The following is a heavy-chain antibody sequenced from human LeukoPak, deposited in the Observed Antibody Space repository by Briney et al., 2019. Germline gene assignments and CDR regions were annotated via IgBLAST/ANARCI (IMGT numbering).Heavy chain of an antibody. J-gene: IGHJ4*02. CDR2: INPNSGGT. CDR3: ARDLAGYSGYDVPFDY. Sequence: ASVKVSFKASGYTFTGYYMHWVRQAPGQGLEWMGWINPNSGGTNYAQKFQGRVTMTRDTSISTAYMELSRLRSDDTAVYYCARDLAGYSGYDVPFDYWGQGTLVTVSS. V-gene: IGHV1-2*02. D-gene: IGHD5-12*01. CDR1: GYTFTGYY.